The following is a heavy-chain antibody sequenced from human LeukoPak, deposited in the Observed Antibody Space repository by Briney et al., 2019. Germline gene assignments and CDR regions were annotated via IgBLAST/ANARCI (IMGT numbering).Heavy chain of an antibody. CDR2: IYPGDSDT. CDR3: ARSEELSLYYFDY. CDR1: GYSFTSYW. Sequence: GESLKISCKGSGYSFTSYWIGWVRQMPGKGLEWMGIIYPGDSDTRYSPSFQGQVPISADKSISTAYLQRSSLKASDTAMYYCARSEELSLYYFDYWGQGTLVTVSS. V-gene: IGHV5-51*01. D-gene: IGHD3-16*02. J-gene: IGHJ4*02.